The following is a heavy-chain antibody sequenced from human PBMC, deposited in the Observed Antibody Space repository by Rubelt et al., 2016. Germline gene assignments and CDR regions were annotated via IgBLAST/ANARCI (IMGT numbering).Heavy chain of an antibody. CDR2: ISGSGGST. Sequence: EVHLVESGGGLIQPGGSLRLSCAASGFTFSNYAMSWVRQAPGKGLEWVSAISGSGGSTYYADSVKGRFTISRDNSKNSVYLQMNNLRDEDTAVYYCARGLVRVHWSFDLWGRGTLVTVSS. CDR1: GFTFSNYA. J-gene: IGHJ2*01. D-gene: IGHD3-10*01. V-gene: IGHV3-23*04. CDR3: ARGLVRVHWSFDL.